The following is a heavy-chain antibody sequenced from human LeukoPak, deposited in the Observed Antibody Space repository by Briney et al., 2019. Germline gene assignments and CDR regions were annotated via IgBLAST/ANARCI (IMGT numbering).Heavy chain of an antibody. CDR1: GFTFSSYG. CDR3: ARDLQDSRGYRIDY. V-gene: IGHV3-33*01. Sequence: PGGSLRLSCAASGFTFSSYGMHWLRQAPGKGREWVAVIWYDGSNKYYADSVKGRFTISRDNSKNTLYLQMNSLRAEDRAVYYCARDLQDSRGYRIDYWGQGTLVTVSS. CDR2: IWYDGSNK. D-gene: IGHD3-22*01. J-gene: IGHJ4*02.